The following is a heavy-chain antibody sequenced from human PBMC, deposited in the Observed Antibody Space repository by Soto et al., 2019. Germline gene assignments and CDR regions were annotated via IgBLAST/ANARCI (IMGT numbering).Heavy chain of an antibody. CDR2: FDPEDGET. CDR1: GYTLTELS. V-gene: IGHV1-24*01. J-gene: IGHJ6*03. D-gene: IGHD2-15*01. Sequence: ASVKVSCKVSGYTLTELSMHWVRQAPGKGLEWMGGFDPEDGETIYAQKFQGRVTMTEDTSTDTAYMELSSLRSEDTAVYYCATVQPPYCSGGSCYQQDYYYYYYMDVWGKGTTVTVSS. CDR3: ATVQPPYCSGGSCYQQDYYYYYYMDV.